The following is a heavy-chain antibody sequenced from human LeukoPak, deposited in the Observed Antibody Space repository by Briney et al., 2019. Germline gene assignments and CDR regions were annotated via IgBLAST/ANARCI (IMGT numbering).Heavy chain of an antibody. J-gene: IGHJ4*02. V-gene: IGHV4-59*01. Sequence: SETLSLTCTVSGGSISSYYWSWIRQPPGKGLEWIGYTYYSGSTNYNPSLKSRVTISVDTSKNQFSLKLSSVTAADTAVYYCARARRYDSSMSFDYWGQGTLVTVSS. CDR1: GGSISSYY. CDR2: TYYSGST. D-gene: IGHD3-22*01. CDR3: ARARRYDSSMSFDY.